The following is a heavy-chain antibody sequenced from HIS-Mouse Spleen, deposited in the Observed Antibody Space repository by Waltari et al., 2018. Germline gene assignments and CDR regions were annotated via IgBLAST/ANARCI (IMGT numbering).Heavy chain of an antibody. CDR2: IYSGGST. V-gene: IGHV3-66*01. CDR3: ARDIKAAAC. CDR1: GLSGSSIY. Sequence: EVQLVESGGGLVQPGGSLGLSCAVSGLSGSSIYMSWGRQAPGKGLEWVSVIYSGGSTYYADSVKGRFTISRDNSKNTLYLQMNSLRAEDTAVYYCARDIKAAACWGQGTLVTVSS. D-gene: IGHD6-13*01. J-gene: IGHJ4*02.